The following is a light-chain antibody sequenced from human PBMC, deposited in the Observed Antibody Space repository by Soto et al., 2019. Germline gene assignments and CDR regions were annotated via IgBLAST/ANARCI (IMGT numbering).Light chain of an antibody. CDR1: QSVDSSR. CDR3: QQYDVLPST. Sequence: EVVLTQSPGTLSLSPGERATLSCRASQSVDSSRLAWYQQKPGRAPRLLLYTASSRPGGIPDRFSGSGSGTEFSLTISSLEPDDFAVYYCQQYDVLPSTFGQGTKV. CDR2: TAS. V-gene: IGKV3-20*01. J-gene: IGKJ1*01.